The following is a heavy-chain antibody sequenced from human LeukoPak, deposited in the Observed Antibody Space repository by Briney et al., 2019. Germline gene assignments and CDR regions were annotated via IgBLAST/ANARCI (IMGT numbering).Heavy chain of an antibody. Sequence: GGSLRLSCAASGFTFSSYSMNWVRQAPGKGLEWVSSISSSSYIYYADSVKGRFTISRDNSKNTLYLQMNSLRAEDTAVYYCARGTTVVTIDYWGQGTLVTVSS. J-gene: IGHJ4*02. CDR3: ARGTTVVTIDY. CDR1: GFTFSSYS. D-gene: IGHD4-23*01. V-gene: IGHV3-21*01. CDR2: ISSSSYI.